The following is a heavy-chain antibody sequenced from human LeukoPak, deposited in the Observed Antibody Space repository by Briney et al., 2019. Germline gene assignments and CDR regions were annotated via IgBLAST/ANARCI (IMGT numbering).Heavy chain of an antibody. J-gene: IGHJ2*01. V-gene: IGHV3-30*19. D-gene: IGHD6-25*01. CDR1: GFTFSSYG. Sequence: GGSLRLSCAASGFTFSSYGMHWVRQAPGKGLEWVAVISYDGSNKYYADSVKGRFTISRDNSKNTLYLQMNSLRAEDTAVYYCARVPRRIAAGWYFDLWGRGTLVTVSS. CDR3: ARVPRRIAAGWYFDL. CDR2: ISYDGSNK.